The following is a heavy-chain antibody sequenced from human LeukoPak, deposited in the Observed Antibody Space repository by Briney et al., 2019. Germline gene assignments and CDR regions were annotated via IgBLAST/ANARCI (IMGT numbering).Heavy chain of an antibody. CDR2: INHSGST. Sequence: PSETLSLTCAVYGGSFSGYYWSWIRQPPGKGLEWIGEINHSGSTNYNPSLKSRVTISVDTSKNQFSLKLSSVTAADTAVYYCARGSWLRFWFSGWFDPWGQGTLVTVSS. CDR1: GGSFSGYY. V-gene: IGHV4-34*01. CDR3: ARGSWLRFWFSGWFDP. D-gene: IGHD5-12*01. J-gene: IGHJ5*02.